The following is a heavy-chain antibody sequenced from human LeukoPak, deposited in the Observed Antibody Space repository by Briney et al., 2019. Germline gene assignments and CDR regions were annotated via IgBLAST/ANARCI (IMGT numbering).Heavy chain of an antibody. Sequence: PGGALMLSFAVSVFTFSSYGRHWVRQAPAKGLEWVAVISYDGSNKYYADSVKGRFTISRDNSKNTLYLQMNSLRAEDTAVYYCAKDYTSVWGQGTLVTVSS. CDR3: AKDYTSV. J-gene: IGHJ4*02. CDR2: ISYDGSNK. D-gene: IGHD3-16*01. CDR1: VFTFSSYG. V-gene: IGHV3-30*18.